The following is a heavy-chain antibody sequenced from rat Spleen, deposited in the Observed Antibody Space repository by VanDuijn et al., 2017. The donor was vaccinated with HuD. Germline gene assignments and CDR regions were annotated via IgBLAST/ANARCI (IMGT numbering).Heavy chain of an antibody. V-gene: IGHV3-3*01. J-gene: IGHJ2*01. CDR3: ARYGSYFDY. CDR2: INITSGT. CDR1: GYSITSGYG. Sequence: EVQLQESGPGLVKPSQSLSLTCSVTGYSITSGYGWNWIRKFPGNKLEWMGYINITSGTGYNPPRKSRISITRDTSKNQFFLQLTSITTEDTATYYCARYGSYFDYWGQGVMVTVSS. D-gene: IGHD4-1*01.